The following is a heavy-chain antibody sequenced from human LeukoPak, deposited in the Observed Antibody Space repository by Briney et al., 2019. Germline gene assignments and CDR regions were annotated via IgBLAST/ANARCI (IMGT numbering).Heavy chain of an antibody. J-gene: IGHJ4*02. CDR2: IRTKTRNYAA. CDR1: GFTFSDSY. CDR3: TRQNCTGGSCSYVDC. V-gene: IGHV3-73*01. D-gene: IGHD2-8*02. Sequence: GSLKLSCAASGFTFSDSYMHWVRQASGKGLEWVGLIRTKTRNYAATYAESVKGRFTISRDDSKNTAYLQMNSLKVEDTAVYCCTRQNCTGGSCSYVDCWGQGTLVTVSS.